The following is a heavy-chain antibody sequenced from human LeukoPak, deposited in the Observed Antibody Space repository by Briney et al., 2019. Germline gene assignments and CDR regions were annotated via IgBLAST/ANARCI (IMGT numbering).Heavy chain of an antibody. CDR1: GFTFSSYD. CDR2: IGTAGDT. D-gene: IGHD4-17*01. Sequence: GGSLRLSCAASGFTFSSYDMHWVRQATGKGLEWVSAIGTAGDTYYPGSVKGRFTISRENAKNSLYLQMNSLRARDTAVYYCARAQGTRYGDYYFDYWGQGTLVTVSS. CDR3: ARAQGTRYGDYYFDY. V-gene: IGHV3-13*01. J-gene: IGHJ4*02.